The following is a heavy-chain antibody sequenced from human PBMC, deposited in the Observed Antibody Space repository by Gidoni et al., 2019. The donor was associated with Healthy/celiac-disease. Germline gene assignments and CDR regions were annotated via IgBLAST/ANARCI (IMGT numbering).Heavy chain of an antibody. J-gene: IGHJ4*02. D-gene: IGHD4-17*01. V-gene: IGHV3-23*01. Sequence: EVQLLEPAVGLVQPGCSLRLSCAASGFTFSSYAMCWVRQAPGKALEWVSAISGSAGSTYYADSVKERFTISRDNSKNTLYLQINSLRAEDTAVYYCAKNDYGDHIKDYFDYWGQGTLVTVSS. CDR2: ISGSAGST. CDR1: GFTFSSYA. CDR3: AKNDYGDHIKDYFDY.